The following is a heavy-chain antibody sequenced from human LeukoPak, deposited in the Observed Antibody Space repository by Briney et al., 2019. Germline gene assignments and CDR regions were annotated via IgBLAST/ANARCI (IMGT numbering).Heavy chain of an antibody. V-gene: IGHV4-59*08. CDR1: GGSISSYY. Sequence: SETLSLTCTVSGGSISSYYWSWIRQPPGKGLEWIGYIYYSESTNYSPSLKSRVTLSVDTSKNQFSLKLSSVTAADTAVYYCARHVRETGIAAANYRVSWFDPWGQGTLVTVSS. J-gene: IGHJ5*02. CDR3: ARHVRETGIAAANYRVSWFDP. D-gene: IGHD6-13*01. CDR2: IYYSEST.